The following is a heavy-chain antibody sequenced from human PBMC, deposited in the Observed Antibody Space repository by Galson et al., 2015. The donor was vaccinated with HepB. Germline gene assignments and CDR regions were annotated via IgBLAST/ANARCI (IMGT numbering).Heavy chain of an antibody. CDR2: ISYDGSNK. CDR1: GFTFSSYA. V-gene: IGHV3-30*04. J-gene: IGHJ4*02. CDR3: ARDYCSGGSCYSYSDY. D-gene: IGHD2-15*01. Sequence: SLRLSCAASGFTFSSYAMHRVRQAPGKGLEWVAVISYDGSNKYYADSMKGRFTISRDNSKNTLYLQMNSLRAEDTAVYYCARDYCSGGSCYSYSDYWGQGTLVTVSS.